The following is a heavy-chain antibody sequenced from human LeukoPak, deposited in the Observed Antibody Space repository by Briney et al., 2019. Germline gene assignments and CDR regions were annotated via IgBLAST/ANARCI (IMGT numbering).Heavy chain of an antibody. J-gene: IGHJ4*02. CDR1: GFTFSSYA. CDR3: ANGDPRFLEWFDFDY. Sequence: PGGSPRLSCAASGFTFSSYAMSWVRQAPRKGLEWVSAISGSGGSTYYADSVKGRFTISRDNSKNTLYLQMNSLRAEDTAVYYCANGDPRFLEWFDFDYWGQGTLVTVSS. V-gene: IGHV3-23*01. CDR2: ISGSGGST. D-gene: IGHD3-3*01.